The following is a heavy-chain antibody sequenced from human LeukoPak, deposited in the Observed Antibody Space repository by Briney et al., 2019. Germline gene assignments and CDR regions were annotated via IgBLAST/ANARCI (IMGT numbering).Heavy chain of an antibody. Sequence: PSETLSLTCTVSGGYISSYYWSWIRQPPGKGLEWIGYIYYSGSTNYNPSLKSRVTISVDTSKNQFSLKLSSVTAADTAVYYCARPISSGRAFDFDYWGQGTLVTVSS. J-gene: IGHJ4*02. CDR2: IYYSGST. V-gene: IGHV4-59*08. D-gene: IGHD6-19*01. CDR3: ARPISSGRAFDFDY. CDR1: GGYISSYY.